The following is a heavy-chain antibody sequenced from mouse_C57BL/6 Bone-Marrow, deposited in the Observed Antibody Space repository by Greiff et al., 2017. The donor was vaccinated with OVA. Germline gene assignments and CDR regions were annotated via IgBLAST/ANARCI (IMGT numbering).Heavy chain of an antibody. D-gene: IGHD2-2*01. CDR3: ARSGLRDFAY. Sequence: QVQLKQPGAELVMPGASVKLSCKASGYTFTSYGISWVKQRTGQGLEWIGEIYPRSGNTYYNEKFKGKATLTADKSSSTAYMELRSLTSEDSAVYFCARSGLRDFAYWGQGTLVTVSA. V-gene: IGHV1-81*01. J-gene: IGHJ3*01. CDR2: IYPRSGNT. CDR1: GYTFTSYG.